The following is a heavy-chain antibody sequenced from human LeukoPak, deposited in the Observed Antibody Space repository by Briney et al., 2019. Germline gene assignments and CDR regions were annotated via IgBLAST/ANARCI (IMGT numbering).Heavy chain of an antibody. CDR3: ARQPGAGSSWHIDY. D-gene: IGHD6-13*01. Sequence: ASVKVSCKASGYTFTSYGFSWVRQAPGQGLEWMGWISADNGNTNYAQKVQGRVTMTTDTSTSSVYMELRSLRSDDTAVYYCARQPGAGSSWHIDYWGQGTLVTVSS. J-gene: IGHJ4*02. CDR2: ISADNGNT. V-gene: IGHV1-18*01. CDR1: GYTFTSYG.